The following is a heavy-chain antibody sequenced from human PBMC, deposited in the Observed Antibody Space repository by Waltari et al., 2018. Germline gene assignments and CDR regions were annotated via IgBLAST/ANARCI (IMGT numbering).Heavy chain of an antibody. Sequence: QVQLRESGPGLVKPSETLSLTCTVSGGSINNYFWSWIRQPPGKGLEWIGDIYYSGGSITYNPSLESRVTMSVDTSTNHFSLNLNSVTSADTAMYYCARAEGGSYYRWFDPWGQGTLVTVSS. CDR2: IYYSGGSI. D-gene: IGHD1-26*01. CDR1: GGSINNYF. V-gene: IGHV4-59*01. J-gene: IGHJ5*02. CDR3: ARAEGGSYYRWFDP.